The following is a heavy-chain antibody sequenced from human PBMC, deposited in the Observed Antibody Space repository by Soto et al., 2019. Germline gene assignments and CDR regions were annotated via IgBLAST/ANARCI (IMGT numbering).Heavy chain of an antibody. CDR3: ARDRVPLLYYYYGMDV. J-gene: IGHJ6*02. CDR2: INPDSGVT. Sequence: ASVKVSCKTSGYTFSDYYIHWVRQAPGQGLEWLGWINPDSGVTNYAQKFQGRVTMTRDTSISTAYMELSRLRSDDTAVYYCARDRVPLLYYYYGMDVWGQGTTVTVSS. D-gene: IGHD3-3*01. V-gene: IGHV1-2*02. CDR1: GYTFSDYY.